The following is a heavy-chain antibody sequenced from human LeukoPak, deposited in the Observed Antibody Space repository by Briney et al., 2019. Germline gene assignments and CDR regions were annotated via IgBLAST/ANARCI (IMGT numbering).Heavy chain of an antibody. Sequence: SETLSLTCAVYGGSFSGYYWSWIRQPAGKGLEWIGRIYTSGSTNYNPSLKSRVTISVDTSKNQFSLKLSSVTAADTAVYYCARGALGDFWSGYYTGGYYYYYMDVWGKGTTVTVSS. CDR2: IYTSGST. CDR1: GGSFSGYY. D-gene: IGHD3-3*01. CDR3: ARGALGDFWSGYYTGGYYYYYMDV. V-gene: IGHV4-59*10. J-gene: IGHJ6*03.